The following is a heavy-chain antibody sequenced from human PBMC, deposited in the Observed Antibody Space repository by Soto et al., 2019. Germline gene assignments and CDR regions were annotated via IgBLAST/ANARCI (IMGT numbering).Heavy chain of an antibody. J-gene: IGHJ4*02. CDR1: GGSISSDDHY. V-gene: IGHV4-30-4*01. CDR2: IYYSGTT. CDR3: ATVRSRWNIGY. Sequence: QVQLQESGPGLVKPSQTLSLTCIVSGGSISSDDHYWSWIRQPPGKGLEWIGYIYYSGTTHSNPSLKXRXXXSXXTSKNQFSLQLTSVTAADTAVYYCATVRSRWNIGYWGQGTLVTVSS. D-gene: IGHD6-13*01.